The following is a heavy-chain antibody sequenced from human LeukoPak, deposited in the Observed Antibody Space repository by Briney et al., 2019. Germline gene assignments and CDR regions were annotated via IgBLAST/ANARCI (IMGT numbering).Heavy chain of an antibody. V-gene: IGHV1-46*01. Sequence: ASVKVSCKASGYTFTNDYIHWVRQAPGQGLEWVGIINPGDGSTNYAQKFQGRVTITRDTSTSTIFMELSSLRSEDTAVYYCTKVGQLVFYYGGQGTLVTVSS. J-gene: IGHJ4*02. D-gene: IGHD6-6*01. CDR2: INPGDGST. CDR1: GYTFTNDY. CDR3: TKVGQLVFYY.